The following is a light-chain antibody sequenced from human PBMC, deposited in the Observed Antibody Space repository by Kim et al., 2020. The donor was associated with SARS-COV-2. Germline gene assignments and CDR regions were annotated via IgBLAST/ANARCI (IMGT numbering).Light chain of an antibody. J-gene: IGLJ3*02. V-gene: IGLV3-21*04. CDR1: NIGSKT. CDR3: QVWDSSGDPAGV. CDR2: YNS. Sequence: SYELTQPPSVSVAPGKTATMTCGGNNIGSKTVQCYQQKPGQAPVLVIYYNSDRPSGIPQRFSGSNSGNTATLTVSRVEAGDEADFYCQVWDSSGDPAGVF.